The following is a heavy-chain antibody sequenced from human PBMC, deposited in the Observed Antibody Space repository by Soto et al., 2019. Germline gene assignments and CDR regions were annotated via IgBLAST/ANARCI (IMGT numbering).Heavy chain of an antibody. V-gene: IGHV3-30*18. CDR2: LSYDGSNT. CDR1: GYPFGSNA. J-gene: IGHJ4*02. D-gene: IGHD4-17*01. Sequence: QVQLVESGGGEVQPGRTLRLSCAASGYPFGSNAMHWVRQAPGKGLEWVAILSYDGSNTYYTDSVKGRFTISRDIAKNTLYLQMNNLRAEDTAVYYCAKGATVTTYFDYWGQGTLVTVSS. CDR3: AKGATVTTYFDY.